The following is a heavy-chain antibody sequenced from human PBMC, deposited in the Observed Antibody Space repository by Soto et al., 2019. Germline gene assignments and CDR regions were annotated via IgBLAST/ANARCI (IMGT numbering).Heavy chain of an antibody. V-gene: IGHV3-11*01. CDR3: AREGGGTCPDY. Sequence: QVQLVESGGGLVKPGGSLRLSCAVSGFIFRDYYMSWIRQAPGKGLECVSYISSSGNSIYYADSVKGRFTISRDNAKNSLDLQMNSLRAEDTAIYNYAREGGGTCPDYGGQGTLVTVSS. CDR2: ISSSGNSI. J-gene: IGHJ4*02. D-gene: IGHD2-15*01. CDR1: GFIFRDYY.